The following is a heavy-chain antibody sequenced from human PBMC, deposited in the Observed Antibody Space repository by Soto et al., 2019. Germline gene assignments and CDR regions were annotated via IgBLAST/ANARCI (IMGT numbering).Heavy chain of an antibody. CDR2: INHSGST. CDR3: GRPRGGGYDWGFPYYYGMDV. Sequence: SETLSLTCAVYGGSFSGYYWSWIRQPPGKGLEWIGEINHSGSTNYNPSLKSRVTISVDTSKNQFSLKLSSVTAADTAVYYCGRPRGGGYDWGFPYYYGMDVWGQGTTVTVSS. V-gene: IGHV4-34*01. D-gene: IGHD5-12*01. CDR1: GGSFSGYY. J-gene: IGHJ6*02.